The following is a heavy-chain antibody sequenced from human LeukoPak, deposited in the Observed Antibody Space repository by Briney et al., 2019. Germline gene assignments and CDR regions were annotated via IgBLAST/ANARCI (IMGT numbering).Heavy chain of an antibody. CDR1: GGSFSGYY. D-gene: IGHD4-23*01. V-gene: IGHV4-34*01. J-gene: IGHJ6*02. CDR2: INHSGST. CDR3: ARGDDYGGNGYYYYGMDV. Sequence: SETLSLTCAVYGGSFSGYYWSWIRQPPGKGLEWIGEINHSGSTNYNPSLKSRVTISVDTSKNQFSLKLSPVTAADTAVYYCARGDDYGGNGYYYYGMDVWGQGTTVTVSS.